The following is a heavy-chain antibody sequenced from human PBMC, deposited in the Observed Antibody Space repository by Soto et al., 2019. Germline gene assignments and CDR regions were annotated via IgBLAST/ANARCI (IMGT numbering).Heavy chain of an antibody. J-gene: IGHJ6*02. D-gene: IGHD1-26*01. CDR3: AHTTSLHDYYYNGFDV. CDR1: GFSLTTNNVG. Sequence: QITLEESGPTLVSPTQTLTLTCTFSGFSLTTNNVGVGWIRQPPGKALEWLGFISGDDDTRYSTPLKTKITLNSDTTKKRVVLTMTNVDPVDTATYYCAHTTSLHDYYYNGFDVWGQGTTVTVS. CDR2: ISGDDDT. V-gene: IGHV2-5*02.